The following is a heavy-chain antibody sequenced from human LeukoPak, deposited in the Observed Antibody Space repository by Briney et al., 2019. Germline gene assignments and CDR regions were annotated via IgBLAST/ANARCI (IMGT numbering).Heavy chain of an antibody. CDR2: IKPDGSQK. V-gene: IGHV3-7*01. Sequence: HTGGSLRLSCAASGFTFSNHWMIWVRQAPGKGLEWVATIKPDGSQKYYVDSVRGRFTISRDNAKNSLYLQMNSLRAEDTAVYYTFPAMGYWGQGTLVTVSS. D-gene: IGHD2-8*01. J-gene: IGHJ4*02. CDR3: FPAMGY. CDR1: GFTFSNHW.